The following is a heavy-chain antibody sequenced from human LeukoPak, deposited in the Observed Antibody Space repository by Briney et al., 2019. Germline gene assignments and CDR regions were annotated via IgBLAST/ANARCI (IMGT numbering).Heavy chain of an antibody. CDR1: GFTFSDSA. CDR3: IRYYYDSSGYSVDY. Sequence: GGSLRLSCATSGFTFSDSAMHWVRQASGKGLEWVGRIRNKASNYATAYAASVRVRVTIARDDSKKTAFLQMNNMRIEDTAVYYCIRYYYDSSGYSVDYWGQGTLVTVSS. V-gene: IGHV3-73*01. CDR2: IRNKASNYAT. D-gene: IGHD3-22*01. J-gene: IGHJ4*02.